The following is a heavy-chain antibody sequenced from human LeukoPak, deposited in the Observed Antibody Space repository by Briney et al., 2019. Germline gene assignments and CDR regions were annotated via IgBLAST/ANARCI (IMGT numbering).Heavy chain of an antibody. Sequence: PSQTLSLTCAVSGGSISSGGYYWSWIRQPPGKGLEWIGYIYYSGSTNYNPSLKSRVTISVDTSKNQFSLKLSSVTAADTAVYYCARGGLRPWFDPWGQGTLVTVSS. CDR2: IYYSGST. D-gene: IGHD5/OR15-5a*01. V-gene: IGHV4-61*08. CDR1: GGSISSGGYY. J-gene: IGHJ5*02. CDR3: ARGGLRPWFDP.